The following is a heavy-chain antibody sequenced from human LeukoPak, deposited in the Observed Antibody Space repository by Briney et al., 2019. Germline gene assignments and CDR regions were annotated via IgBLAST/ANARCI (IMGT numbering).Heavy chain of an antibody. V-gene: IGHV4-39*01. D-gene: IGHD4-17*01. CDR2: IYYSGST. J-gene: IGHJ4*02. CDR1: GGSISSSSYY. Sequence: SETLSLTCTVSGGSISSSSYYWRWIRQPPGKGLEWSGSIYYSGSTYYNLSLKSRVTICVDTSKNQFSLKLSSVTAAHTAVYYCANAYGDYRYYFDYWSQGTLVTVSS. CDR3: ANAYGDYRYYFDY.